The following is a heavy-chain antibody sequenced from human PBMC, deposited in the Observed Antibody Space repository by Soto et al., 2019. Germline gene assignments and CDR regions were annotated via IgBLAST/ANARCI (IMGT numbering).Heavy chain of an antibody. V-gene: IGHV1-69*13. CDR3: ARDRVGIAVVVPAASNSHYYYGMDV. CDR2: IIPIFGTA. J-gene: IGHJ6*02. CDR1: GGTFSSYA. D-gene: IGHD2-2*01. Sequence: SVKVSCKASGGTFSSYAISWVRQAPGQGLEWMGGIIPIFGTANYAQKFQGRVTITADESTSTAYMELSSLRSEDTAVYYCARDRVGIAVVVPAASNSHYYYGMDVWGQGTTVTVSS.